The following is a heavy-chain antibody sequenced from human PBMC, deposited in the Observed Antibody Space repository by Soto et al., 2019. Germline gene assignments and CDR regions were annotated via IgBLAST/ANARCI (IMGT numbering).Heavy chain of an antibody. J-gene: IGHJ6*03. CDR1: GGSISSYY. CDR2: IYYSGST. Sequence: SETLSLTCTVSGGSISSYYWSWIRQPPGKGLEWIGYIYYSGSTNYNPSLKSRVTISVDTSKNQFSLKLSSVTAADTAVYYCARVPTPGYYYYMDVWGKGTTVTVSS. V-gene: IGHV4-59*01. D-gene: IGHD3-10*01. CDR3: ARVPTPGYYYYMDV.